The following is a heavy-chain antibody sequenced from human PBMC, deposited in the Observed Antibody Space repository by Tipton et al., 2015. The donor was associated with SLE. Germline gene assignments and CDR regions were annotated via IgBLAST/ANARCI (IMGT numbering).Heavy chain of an antibody. Sequence: TLSLTCTVSGGSISSGGYYWSWIRQHPGKGLEWIGYIYYSGSTYYNPSLKSRVTISVDTSKKQFSLKLSSVTAADTAVYYCARKDYDFWGGPDYWGQGTLVTVSS. D-gene: IGHD3-3*01. CDR3: ARKDYDFWGGPDY. J-gene: IGHJ4*02. V-gene: IGHV4-31*03. CDR1: GGSISSGGYY. CDR2: IYYSGST.